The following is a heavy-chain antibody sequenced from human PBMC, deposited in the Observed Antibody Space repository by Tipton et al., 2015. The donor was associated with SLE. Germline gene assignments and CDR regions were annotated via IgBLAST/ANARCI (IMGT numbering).Heavy chain of an antibody. CDR3: ARQAAAEYYFDY. V-gene: IGHV3-43*01. CDR1: GFTFDDYT. J-gene: IGHJ4*02. Sequence: SLRLSCAASGFTFDDYTIHWVRQAPGKGLEWVSLISWDGGSTYYADSVKGRFTISRDNSKNPLYLQMNSLRTEDTALYYCARQAAAEYYFDYWGQGTLVTVSS. CDR2: ISWDGGST. D-gene: IGHD6-13*01.